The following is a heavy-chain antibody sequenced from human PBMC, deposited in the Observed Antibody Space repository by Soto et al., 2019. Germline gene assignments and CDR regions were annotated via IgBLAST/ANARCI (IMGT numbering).Heavy chain of an antibody. J-gene: IGHJ4*02. CDR3: ARVHYDISGSDPLFDY. Sequence: EASVKVSCKASGYTLTGYYMHWVRQAPGQGLEWMGWINPNSGGTNYAQKFQGWVTMTRDTSISTAYMEMSRLRSDDTAVYYCARVHYDISGSDPLFDYWGQGTLVTVSS. D-gene: IGHD3-22*01. CDR1: GYTLTGYY. CDR2: INPNSGGT. V-gene: IGHV1-2*04.